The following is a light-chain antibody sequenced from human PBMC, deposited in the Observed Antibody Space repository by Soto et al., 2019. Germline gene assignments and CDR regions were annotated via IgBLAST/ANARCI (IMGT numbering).Light chain of an antibody. CDR2: WAS. CDR3: QQYYGTPPT. J-gene: IGKJ3*01. V-gene: IGKV4-1*01. Sequence: DIVMTQSPDSLAVSLGERATINCKSSQSVLYSSNNKNYLAWYQQKPGQPPKLLIYWASTRESGVPDRFSGSGSGTDFTLTISSLQAEDVAVYCCQQYYGTPPTFGPGTKVDIK. CDR1: QSVLYSSNNKNY.